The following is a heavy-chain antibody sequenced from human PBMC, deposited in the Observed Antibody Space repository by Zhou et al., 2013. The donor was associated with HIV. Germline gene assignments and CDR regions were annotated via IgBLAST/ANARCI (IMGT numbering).Heavy chain of an antibody. J-gene: IGHJ5*02. D-gene: IGHD3-16*01. Sequence: QVQLVQSGAEVKKPGSSVKVSCKASGGTFSSYAISWVRQAPGQGLEWMGRIIPILGIANYAQKFQGRVTITADKSTSTAYMELSSLRSEDTAVYYCARTITFVPNWFDPWGQGTLVTVSS. CDR3: ARTITFVPNWFDP. CDR1: GGTFSSYA. V-gene: IGHV1-69*04. CDR2: IIPILGIA.